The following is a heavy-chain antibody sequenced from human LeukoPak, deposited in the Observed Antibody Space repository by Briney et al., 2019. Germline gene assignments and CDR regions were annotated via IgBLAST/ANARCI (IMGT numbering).Heavy chain of an antibody. CDR2: IYYTGST. J-gene: IGHJ4*02. Sequence: SETLSLTCTVSGGSIDSYYWSWIRQPLGKGLEWIGYIYYTGSTEYHPSLKSRVTISLDTSKNQFSLKLTSVTAADTAVYYCARVCQSAEYYFDYWGQGNLVSVSS. CDR1: GGSIDSYY. V-gene: IGHV4-59*01. CDR3: ARVCQSAEYYFDY.